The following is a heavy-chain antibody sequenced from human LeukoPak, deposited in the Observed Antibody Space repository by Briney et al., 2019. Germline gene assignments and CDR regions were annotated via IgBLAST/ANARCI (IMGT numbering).Heavy chain of an antibody. Sequence: SETLSLTCTVSGGSVSSYYWSWIRQPPGKGLEWIGYIYYSGSTNYNPSLKSRVTISVDTSKNQFSLKLSSVTAADTAVYYCARGQQLAVPPFDYWGQGILVTVSS. CDR2: IYYSGST. D-gene: IGHD6-13*01. V-gene: IGHV4-59*02. CDR1: GGSVSSYY. J-gene: IGHJ4*02. CDR3: ARGQQLAVPPFDY.